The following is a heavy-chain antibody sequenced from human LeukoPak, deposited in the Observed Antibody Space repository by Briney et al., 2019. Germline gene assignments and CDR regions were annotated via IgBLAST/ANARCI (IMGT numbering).Heavy chain of an antibody. J-gene: IGHJ5*02. CDR1: GGSISSSSYY. D-gene: IGHD6-19*01. Sequence: SETLSLTCTVPGGSISSSSYYWGWIRQPPGKGLEWIGSIYYSGSTYYNPFLKSRVTISVDTSKNQFSLKLSSVTAADTAVYYCARRGPDSSGWYASEVRFDPWGQGTLVTVSS. CDR3: ARRGPDSSGWYASEVRFDP. CDR2: IYYSGST. V-gene: IGHV4-39*01.